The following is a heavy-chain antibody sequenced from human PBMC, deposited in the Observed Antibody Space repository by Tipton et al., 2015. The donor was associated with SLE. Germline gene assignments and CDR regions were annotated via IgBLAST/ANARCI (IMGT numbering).Heavy chain of an antibody. J-gene: IGHJ3*02. V-gene: IGHV4-59*12. CDR1: GGSISSYY. CDR2: IYYSGST. D-gene: IGHD5-12*01. Sequence: GLVKPSETLSLTCTVSGGSISSYYWSWIRQPPGKGLEWIGYIYYSGSTNYNPSLKSRVTISVDTSKNQFSLKLSSVTAADTAVYYCARGHERHYDSPNFDIWGQGTMVTVSS. CDR3: ARGHERHYDSPNFDI.